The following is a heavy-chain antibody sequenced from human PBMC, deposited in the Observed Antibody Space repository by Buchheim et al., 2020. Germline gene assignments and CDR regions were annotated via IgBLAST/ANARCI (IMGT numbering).Heavy chain of an antibody. D-gene: IGHD3-3*01. CDR2: INPNSGGT. V-gene: IGHV1-2*04. CDR3: AGSTYYDFWSGYSSLRYAYYFDY. J-gene: IGHJ4*02. CDR1: GYTFTGYY. Sequence: QVQLVQSGAEVKKPGASVKVSCKASGYTFTGYYMHWVRQAPGQGLEWMGWINPNSGGTNYAQKFQGWVTMTRDTSISTAYMKLSRLRSDDTAVYYCAGSTYYDFWSGYSSLRYAYYFDYWGQGTL.